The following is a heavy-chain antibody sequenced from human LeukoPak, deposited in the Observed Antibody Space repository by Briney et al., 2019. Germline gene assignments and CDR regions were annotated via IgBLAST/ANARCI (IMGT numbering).Heavy chain of an antibody. J-gene: IGHJ3*02. Sequence: SETLSLTCTVSGGSTSSYYWSWIRQPPGKGLEWIGYIYYSGSTNYNPSLKSRVTISADTSKNQFSLKLSSVTAADTAVYYCARVVVVPAAMVAFDIWGQGTMVTVSS. D-gene: IGHD2-2*01. CDR3: ARVVVVPAAMVAFDI. CDR2: IYYSGST. V-gene: IGHV4-59*01. CDR1: GGSTSSYY.